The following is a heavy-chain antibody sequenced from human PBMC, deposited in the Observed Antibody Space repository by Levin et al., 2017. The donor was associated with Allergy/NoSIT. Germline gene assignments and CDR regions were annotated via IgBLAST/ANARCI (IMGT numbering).Heavy chain of an antibody. D-gene: IGHD3-10*01. CDR1: GFTFSSYA. CDR2: ISGSGNRA. CDR3: AKDRPGVPEDF. J-gene: IGHJ1*01. Sequence: GESLKISCAASGFTFSSYAMSWVRQAPGKGLEWVSGISGSGNRANYADSVKGRFTISRDNSKNTVYLQMNSLRAEDTAVYYCAKDRPGVPEDFWGQGTLVTVAS. V-gene: IGHV3-23*01.